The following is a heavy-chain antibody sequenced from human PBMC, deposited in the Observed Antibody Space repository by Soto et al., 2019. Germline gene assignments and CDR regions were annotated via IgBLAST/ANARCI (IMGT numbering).Heavy chain of an antibody. CDR3: AKDDYDSSGYFDY. CDR1: GFTFSSYG. CDR2: ISYDGSNK. D-gene: IGHD3-22*01. Sequence: QVQLVESGGGVVQPGRSLRLSCAASGFTFSSYGMHWVRQAPGKGLEWVAVISYDGSNKYYADSVKGRFTISRDNSKNTRYLQMNSLRAEDTAVYYCAKDDYDSSGYFDYWGQGTLVTVSS. J-gene: IGHJ4*02. V-gene: IGHV3-30*18.